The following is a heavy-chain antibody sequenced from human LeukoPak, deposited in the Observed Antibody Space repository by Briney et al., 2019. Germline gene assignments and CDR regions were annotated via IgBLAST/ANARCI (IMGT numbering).Heavy chain of an antibody. J-gene: IGHJ1*01. CDR2: INPSGGST. CDR3: ARGRSIAARPRYFQH. Sequence: RASVKVSCKASGYTFTSYYMHWVRQAPGQGLEWMGIINPSGGSTSYAQKFQGRVTMTRDTSTSTVYMELNSLRSEDTAVYYCARGRSIAARPRYFQHWGQGTLVTVSS. D-gene: IGHD6-6*01. CDR1: GYTFTSYY. V-gene: IGHV1-46*01.